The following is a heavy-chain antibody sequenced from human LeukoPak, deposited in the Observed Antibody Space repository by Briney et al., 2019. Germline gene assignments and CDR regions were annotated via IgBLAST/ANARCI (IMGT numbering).Heavy chain of an antibody. CDR2: ISWNSGSI. J-gene: IGHJ4*02. CDR3: AKDPIYGSGSYGYYFDY. CDR1: GFSFDDYA. D-gene: IGHD3-10*01. Sequence: GRSLRLSCAASGFSFDDYAMHWVRDAPGKGLEWVSGISWNSGSIGYADSVKGRFTISRDNAKNSLYLQMNSLRGEDTAVYYCAKDPIYGSGSYGYYFDYWGQGTLVTVSS. V-gene: IGHV3-9*01.